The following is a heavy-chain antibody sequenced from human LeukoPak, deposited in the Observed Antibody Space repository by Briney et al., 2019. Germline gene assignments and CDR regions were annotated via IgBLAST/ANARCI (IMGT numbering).Heavy chain of an antibody. CDR1: GFTFSDYY. CDR3: ARDYYDSSGYYYFDY. Sequence: PGGSLRLSCAASGFTFSDYYMSWIRQAPGQGQERVSYISSSCSTTYYAGSVKGRFTISRDNAKNKLYLQMNSLRAEDTAVYYCARDYYDSSGYYYFDYWGQGTLVTVSS. CDR2: ISSSCSTT. J-gene: IGHJ4*02. D-gene: IGHD3-22*01. V-gene: IGHV3-11*01.